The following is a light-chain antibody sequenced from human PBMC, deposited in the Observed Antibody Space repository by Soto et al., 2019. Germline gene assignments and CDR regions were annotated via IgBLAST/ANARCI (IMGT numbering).Light chain of an antibody. Sequence: EIVLTQSPGTLSLSPGERATFSCRASQSVSNNYLAWYQQKPGQAPRLLIYGASNRATGIPDRFSGSGSGTDFILSISRLEPEDFAVYYCQQYRSSGTFGQGTKVEIK. V-gene: IGKV3-20*01. J-gene: IGKJ1*01. CDR3: QQYRSSGT. CDR2: GAS. CDR1: QSVSNNY.